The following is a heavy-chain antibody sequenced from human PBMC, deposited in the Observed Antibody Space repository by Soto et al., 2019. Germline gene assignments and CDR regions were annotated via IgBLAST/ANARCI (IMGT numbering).Heavy chain of an antibody. D-gene: IGHD5-12*01. Sequence: QVQLQQWGAGLLKPSETLSLTCTVNGGSLTGYYWSWIRQPPGKGLEWIGEVKDGGSTNYSPSLRCRVSISADTSKNHVSLRLNSVTAADTAVYFCARGQEGIVATHWDQGALVTVSS. CDR1: GGSLTGYY. J-gene: IGHJ4*02. V-gene: IGHV4-34*01. CDR2: VKDGGST. CDR3: ARGQEGIVATH.